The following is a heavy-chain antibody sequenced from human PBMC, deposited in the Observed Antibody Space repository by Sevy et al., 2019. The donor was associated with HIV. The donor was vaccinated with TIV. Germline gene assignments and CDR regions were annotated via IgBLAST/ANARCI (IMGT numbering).Heavy chain of an antibody. D-gene: IGHD1-26*01. CDR3: ARDVTGNYYVDY. CDR1: GYTFTDYG. CDR2: INPSDGNR. J-gene: IGHJ4*02. Sequence: ASVKVSCKTSGYTFTDYGIGWVRQAPGQGLEWVSWINPSDGNRNYAQRLQGRVTMTTDTSTSTAYMEWWSLRSDDTAIYYCARDVTGNYYVDYWGQGTLVTVSS. V-gene: IGHV1-18*01.